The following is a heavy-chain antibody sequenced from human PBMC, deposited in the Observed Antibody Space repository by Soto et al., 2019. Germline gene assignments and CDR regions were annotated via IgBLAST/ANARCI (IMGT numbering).Heavy chain of an antibody. D-gene: IGHD1-26*01. CDR1: GFTFSSYW. CDR2: INSDGSST. J-gene: IGHJ6*02. V-gene: IGHV3-74*01. Sequence: GGSLRLSCAASGFTFSSYWMHWVRQAPGKGLVWVSRINSDGSSTSYADSVKGRFTISRDNAKNTLYLQMNSLRAEDTAVYYCARGGGSYYYYYGMDVWGQGTTVTVSS. CDR3: ARGGGSYYYYYGMDV.